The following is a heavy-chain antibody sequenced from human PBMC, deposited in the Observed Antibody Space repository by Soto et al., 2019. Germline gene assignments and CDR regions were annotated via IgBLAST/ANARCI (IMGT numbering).Heavy chain of an antibody. Sequence: GASVKVSCKASGYTFTSYGISWVRQAPGQGLEWMGWISAYNGNTNYAQKLQGRVTMTTGTSTSTAYMELRSLRSDDTAVYYCARFGAKTYYDFWSGYPSTQSYYYGMDVWGQGTTVTVSS. J-gene: IGHJ6*02. D-gene: IGHD3-3*01. V-gene: IGHV1-18*04. CDR1: GYTFTSYG. CDR3: ARFGAKTYYDFWSGYPSTQSYYYGMDV. CDR2: ISAYNGNT.